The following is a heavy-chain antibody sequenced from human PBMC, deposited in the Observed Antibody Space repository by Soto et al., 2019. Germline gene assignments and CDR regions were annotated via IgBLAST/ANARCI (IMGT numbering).Heavy chain of an antibody. J-gene: IGHJ6*03. D-gene: IGHD3-9*01. Sequence: VGSLRLSCAASGFTFSSYAMSWVRQAPGKGLEWVSAISGSGGSTYYADSVKGRFTISRDNSKNTLYLQMNSLRAEDTAVYYCAKARNGLRYFDSNYYYYYMDVWGKGTTVTVSS. CDR1: GFTFSSYA. CDR3: AKARNGLRYFDSNYYYYYMDV. CDR2: ISGSGGST. V-gene: IGHV3-23*01.